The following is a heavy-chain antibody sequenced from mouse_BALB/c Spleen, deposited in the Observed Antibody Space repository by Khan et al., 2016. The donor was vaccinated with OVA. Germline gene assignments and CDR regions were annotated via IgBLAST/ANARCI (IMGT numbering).Heavy chain of an antibody. Sequence: QIQLVQSGPELKKPGETVKISCKASGYTFTNYGMNWVKQAPGKGLKWMGWINTYTGEPTYADDFKGRFVFSLETSASTAYVQISNLKNEDMTTYFCARISSYWYSDVWGAGTTVTVSS. CDR3: ARISSYWYSDV. J-gene: IGHJ1*01. V-gene: IGHV9-1*02. CDR2: INTYTGEP. D-gene: IGHD6-2*01. CDR1: GYTFTNYG.